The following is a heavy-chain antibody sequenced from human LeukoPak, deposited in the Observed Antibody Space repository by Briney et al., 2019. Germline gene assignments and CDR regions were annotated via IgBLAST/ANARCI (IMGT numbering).Heavy chain of an antibody. V-gene: IGHV3-64D*06. J-gene: IGHJ4*02. CDR1: GFTFSSYA. D-gene: IGHD2-15*01. CDR3: VKVSRYCSGGSCYDYFDY. CDR2: ISSNGGST. Sequence: GGSLRLSCSASGFTFSSYAMHWVRQAPGKGLEYVSAISSNGGSTYHADSVKGRFTISRDNSKNTLYLQMSSLRAEDTAVYYCVKVSRYCSGGSCYDYFDYWGQGTLVTVSS.